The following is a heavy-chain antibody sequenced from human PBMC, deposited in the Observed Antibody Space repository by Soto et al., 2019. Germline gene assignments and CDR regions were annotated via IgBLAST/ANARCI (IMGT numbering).Heavy chain of an antibody. D-gene: IGHD3-22*01. J-gene: IGHJ4*02. V-gene: IGHV1-69*13. CDR3: ARGMAAHYDSSGKLDY. CDR1: GGTFSSYA. Sequence: SVKVSCKASGGTFSSYAISWVRQAPGQGLEWMGGIIPIFGTANYAQKFQGRVTITADESTSTAYMELSSLRSEDTAVYYCARGMAAHYDSSGKLDYWGQGTLVTVSS. CDR2: IIPIFGTA.